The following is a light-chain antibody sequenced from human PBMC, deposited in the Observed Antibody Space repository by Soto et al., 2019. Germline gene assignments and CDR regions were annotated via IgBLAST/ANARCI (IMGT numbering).Light chain of an antibody. CDR3: ATWDDSLNGRV. J-gene: IGLJ3*02. CDR1: SSNIGSNT. Sequence: QSVLTQPPSASGTPGQRVTISCSGSSSNIGSNTVNWYQQLPGPAPKLLIYINNQRPSGVPDRFSGSKSDTSASLAISGLQSVDEADYYCATWDDSLNGRVFGGGTKLTVL. CDR2: INN. V-gene: IGLV1-44*01.